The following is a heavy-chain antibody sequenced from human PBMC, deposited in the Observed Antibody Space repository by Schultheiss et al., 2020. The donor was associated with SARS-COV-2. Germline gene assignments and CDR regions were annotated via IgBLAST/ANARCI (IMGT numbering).Heavy chain of an antibody. V-gene: IGHV4-34*01. CDR1: GGSINSDY. CDR2: INHSGST. Sequence: SETLSLTCTVSGGSINSDYWSWIRQPPGKGLEWIGEINHSGSTNYNPSLKSRVTISVDTSKNQFSLKMSSVTAADTAVYYCASEERYCSGGSCYYYGMDVWGQGTTVTVSS. J-gene: IGHJ6*02. D-gene: IGHD2-15*01. CDR3: ASEERYCSGGSCYYYGMDV.